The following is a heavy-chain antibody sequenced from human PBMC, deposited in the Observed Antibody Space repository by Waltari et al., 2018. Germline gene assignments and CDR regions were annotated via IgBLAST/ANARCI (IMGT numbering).Heavy chain of an antibody. J-gene: IGHJ4*02. V-gene: IGHV1-69*10. CDR2: IIPILGIA. CDR1: GGTFSSYA. CDR3: ARDRYGVIAAAGYFDY. Sequence: QVQLVQSGAEVKKPGSSVKVSCKASGGTFSSYAISWVRPAPGQGLEWMGGIIPILGIANYAQKFQGRVTITADKSTSTAYMELSSLRSEDTAVYYCARDRYGVIAAAGYFDYWGQGTLVTVSS. D-gene: IGHD6-13*01.